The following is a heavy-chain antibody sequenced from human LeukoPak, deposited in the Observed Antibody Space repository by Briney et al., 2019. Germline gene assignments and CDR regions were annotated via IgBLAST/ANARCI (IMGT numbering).Heavy chain of an antibody. CDR3: ARADSSGWYAPDY. CDR1: GGTFSSYA. J-gene: IGHJ4*02. V-gene: IGHV1-69*04. Sequence: ASVKVSCKASGGTFSSYAISWVRQAPGQGLEWMGRIIPILGIANYAQKFQGRVTITADKSTSTAYMELSSLRAEDTAVYYCARADSSGWYAPDYWGQGTLVTVSS. CDR2: IIPILGIA. D-gene: IGHD6-19*01.